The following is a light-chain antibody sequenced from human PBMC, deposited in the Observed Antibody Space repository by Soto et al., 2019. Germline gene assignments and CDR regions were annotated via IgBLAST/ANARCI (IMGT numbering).Light chain of an antibody. CDR2: GTS. Sequence: EIVLTQSPGTLSLSPGERATLSCRASQSVSSIYFGWYQQKPGQAPGLLIYGTSSRATGIPDRFSGSGSGTDFTLTISRLESEDFAVYYCQQYGSSFPTFGGGTKVDIK. V-gene: IGKV3-20*01. CDR3: QQYGSSFPT. CDR1: QSVSSIY. J-gene: IGKJ4*01.